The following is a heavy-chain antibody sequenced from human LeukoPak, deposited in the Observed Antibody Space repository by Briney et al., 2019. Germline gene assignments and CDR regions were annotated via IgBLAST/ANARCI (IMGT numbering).Heavy chain of an antibody. D-gene: IGHD2-8*01. Sequence: PGGSLRLSCAASGFTFSDYYMSWIRQAPGKGLEWVSYISHSGRTMYYADSVKGRFTISRDNAKNSLYLQMNSLRAGDTAVYYCARDSIVRGNIGNDMDVWGKGTTATVSS. CDR1: GFTFSDYY. CDR2: ISHSGRTM. CDR3: ARDSIVRGNIGNDMDV. V-gene: IGHV3-11*01. J-gene: IGHJ6*03.